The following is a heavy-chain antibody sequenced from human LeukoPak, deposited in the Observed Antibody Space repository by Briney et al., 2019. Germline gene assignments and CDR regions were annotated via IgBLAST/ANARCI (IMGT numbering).Heavy chain of an antibody. V-gene: IGHV4-34*01. CDR2: INHSGST. CDR3: ARGRRVVVPAAITWFDP. D-gene: IGHD2-2*01. J-gene: IGHJ5*02. Sequence: PSETLSLTCAVYGGSFSGYYWSWIRQPQGKGLEWIGEINHSGSTNYNPSLKSRVTISVDTSKNQFSLKLSSVTAADAAVYYCARGRRVVVPAAITWFDPWGQGTLVTVSS. CDR1: GGSFSGYY.